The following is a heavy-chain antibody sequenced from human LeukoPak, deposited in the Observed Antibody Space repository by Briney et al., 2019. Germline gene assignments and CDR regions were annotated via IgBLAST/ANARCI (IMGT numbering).Heavy chain of an antibody. CDR1: GFTFNYAW. CDR3: TTAPSGYAYMNGWHLDY. V-gene: IGHV3-15*01. D-gene: IGHD5-18*01. Sequence: PGGSLRLSCAASGFTFNYAWMSWVRQAPGKRLEWVGRIKSKTDGETTDYAAPVKGRFTISTDDSKNTLYLRMNSLKTEDTALYYCTTAPSGYAYMNGWHLDYWGQGALVTVSS. CDR2: IKSKTDGETT. J-gene: IGHJ4*02.